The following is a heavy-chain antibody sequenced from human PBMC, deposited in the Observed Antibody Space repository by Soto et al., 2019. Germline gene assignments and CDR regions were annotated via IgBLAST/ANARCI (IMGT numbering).Heavy chain of an antibody. D-gene: IGHD4-4*01. J-gene: IGHJ6*02. Sequence: PGGSLRLSCAASGFTFSSYGMHWVLQAPGKGLEWVAVISYDGSNKYYADSVKGRFTISRDNSKNTLYLQMNSLRAEDTAVYYCAKVSNYASKYYYYYGMDVWGQGTTVTVSS. CDR1: GFTFSSYG. V-gene: IGHV3-30*18. CDR2: ISYDGSNK. CDR3: AKVSNYASKYYYYYGMDV.